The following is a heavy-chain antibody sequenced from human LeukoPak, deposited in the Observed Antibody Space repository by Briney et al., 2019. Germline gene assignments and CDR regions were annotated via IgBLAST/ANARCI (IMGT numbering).Heavy chain of an antibody. CDR3: ASVHFDFPYSSRWYTGNWFDP. Sequence: PGRTLRLCCAAPGFTFSSYSIHLVHQAPGKGLEWRAVLSYDGSNKYYADSVKGRFTISRDNSKNTLYLQMNSLRAEDTAVYYCASVHFDFPYSSRWYTGNWFDPWGQGTLITVSS. V-gene: IGHV3-30*04. CDR2: LSYDGSNK. D-gene: IGHD6-13*01. CDR1: GFTFSSYS. J-gene: IGHJ5*02.